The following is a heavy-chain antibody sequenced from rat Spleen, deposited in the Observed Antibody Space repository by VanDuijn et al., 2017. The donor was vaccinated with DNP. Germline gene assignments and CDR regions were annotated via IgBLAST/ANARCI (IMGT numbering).Heavy chain of an antibody. J-gene: IGHJ2*01. CDR2: ISYDGSAT. CDR3: ARGILGNYFDY. Sequence: EVQLVVSGGGLVQPGNSLKLSCAASGFTFSDYAMTWVRQSPKKGLEWVGSISYDGSATFYRDSLKGRFTISRDNAKSTLYLQMNSLRSEDMATYYCARGILGNYFDYWGQGVMVTVSS. CDR1: GFTFSDYA. D-gene: IGHD1-7*01. V-gene: IGHV5-17*01.